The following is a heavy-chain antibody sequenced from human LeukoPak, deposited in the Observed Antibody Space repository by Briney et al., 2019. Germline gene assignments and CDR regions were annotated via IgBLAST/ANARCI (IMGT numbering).Heavy chain of an antibody. D-gene: IGHD3-9*01. V-gene: IGHV3-33*01. CDR3: ARADYDVLTGYSGGYFDY. CDR2: IWSDGSNK. J-gene: IGHJ4*02. CDR1: GFTFSNYG. Sequence: PGGSLRLSCAASGFTFSNYGMHWVRQAPGKGLEWVAVIWSDGSNKYYADPVRGRFTISRDNSKNTLYLQMNSLRAEDTAVYYCARADYDVLTGYSGGYFDYWGQGTLVTVSS.